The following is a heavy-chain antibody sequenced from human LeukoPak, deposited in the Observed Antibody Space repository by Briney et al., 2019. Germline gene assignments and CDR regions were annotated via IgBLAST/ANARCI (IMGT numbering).Heavy chain of an antibody. CDR3: AKDRGNTMVRGITAFDY. CDR1: GFTFSNYW. Sequence: SGGSLRLSCAASGFTFSNYWIHWVRQAPGKGLEWVSGISGSGGTTYYADSVKGRFTISRDNSKNTLYLQMNSLRAEDTAVYYCAKDRGNTMVRGITAFDYWGQGTLVTVSS. V-gene: IGHV3-23*01. J-gene: IGHJ4*02. D-gene: IGHD3-10*01. CDR2: ISGSGGTT.